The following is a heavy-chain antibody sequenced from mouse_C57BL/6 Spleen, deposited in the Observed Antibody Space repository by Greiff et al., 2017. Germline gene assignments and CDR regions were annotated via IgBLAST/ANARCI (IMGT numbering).Heavy chain of an antibody. V-gene: IGHV5-4*01. CDR3: AREGYYYGSSYWYFDV. D-gene: IGHD1-1*01. Sequence: EVQRVESGGGLVKPGGSLKLSCAASGFTFSSYAMSWVRQTPEKRLEWVATISDGGSYTYYPDNVKGRFTISRDNAKNNLYLQMSHLKSEDTAMYYCAREGYYYGSSYWYFDVWGTGTTVTVSS. J-gene: IGHJ1*03. CDR2: ISDGGSYT. CDR1: GFTFSSYA.